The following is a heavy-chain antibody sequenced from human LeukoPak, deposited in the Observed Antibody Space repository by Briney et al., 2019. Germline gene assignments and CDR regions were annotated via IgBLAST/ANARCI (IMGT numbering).Heavy chain of an antibody. Sequence: PSETLSLTCTVSGGSISSGGYYWSWIRQHPGKGLEWIGYIYYSGSTYYNPSLKSRVTISVDTSKNQFSLKLSSVTAADTAVYYCARAYTPFYCSGGSCSAYYFDYWGQGTLVTVSS. CDR1: GGSISSGGYY. D-gene: IGHD2-15*01. CDR3: ARAYTPFYCSGGSCSAYYFDY. CDR2: IYYSGST. J-gene: IGHJ4*02. V-gene: IGHV4-31*03.